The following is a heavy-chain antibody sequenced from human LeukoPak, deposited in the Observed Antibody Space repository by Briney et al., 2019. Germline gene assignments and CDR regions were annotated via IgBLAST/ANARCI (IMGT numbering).Heavy chain of an antibody. CDR3: ASDLRDIVVVPAATRYYYYMDV. D-gene: IGHD2-2*01. J-gene: IGHJ6*03. Sequence: SETLSLTCSVSGGSISSYYWSWIRQPAGKGLEWIGRIYTSGSTNYNPSLKSRVTMSVGTPKNQFSLKLSSVAAADTAVYYCASDLRDIVVVPAATRYYYYMDVWGKGTTVTVSS. CDR1: GGSISSYY. V-gene: IGHV4-4*07. CDR2: IYTSGST.